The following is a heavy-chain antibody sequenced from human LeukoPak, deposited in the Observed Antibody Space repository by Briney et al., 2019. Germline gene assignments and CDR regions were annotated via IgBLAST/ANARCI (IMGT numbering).Heavy chain of an antibody. CDR2: IYYSGST. J-gene: IGHJ4*02. V-gene: IGHV4-59*02. CDR1: GGSVSSYF. CDR3: ARLSGWNTFDY. Sequence: SETLSLTCTVSGGSVSSYFWSWIRQPPGKGLELIGYIYYSGSTNFNPSLKSRVTISLDTSKNQFSLKLSSVTAADTAVYYCARLSGWNTFDYWGQGTLVTVSS. D-gene: IGHD6-19*01.